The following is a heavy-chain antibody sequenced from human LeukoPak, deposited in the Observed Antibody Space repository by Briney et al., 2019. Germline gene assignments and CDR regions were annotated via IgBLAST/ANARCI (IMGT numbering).Heavy chain of an antibody. CDR3: ARQSPDSFDP. Sequence: AETLTLTCTASGGSFSSYYWSWIRQPPGKGLEWIGSFYYSGNTYYNPSRKSRVTISVDTSKNQFSLKVTSVTAADTAVYYCARQSPDSFDPWGQGTLVTVSS. D-gene: IGHD2-21*01. J-gene: IGHJ5*02. V-gene: IGHV4-59*08. CDR2: FYYSGNT. CDR1: GGSFSSYY.